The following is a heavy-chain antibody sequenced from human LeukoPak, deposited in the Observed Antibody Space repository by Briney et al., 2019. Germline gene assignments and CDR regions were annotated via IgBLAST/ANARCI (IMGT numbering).Heavy chain of an antibody. V-gene: IGHV3-21*01. D-gene: IGHD5-12*01. Sequence: GGSLRLSFAASGFPFSSYSMNWVRPAPGKGLAWVSSISSSSSYIYYADSVKGRFTISRDNAKNSLYLQMNSLRAEDTAVYYCARSQSYDYYFDYWGQGTLVTVSS. J-gene: IGHJ4*02. CDR2: ISSSSSYI. CDR1: GFPFSSYS. CDR3: ARSQSYDYYFDY.